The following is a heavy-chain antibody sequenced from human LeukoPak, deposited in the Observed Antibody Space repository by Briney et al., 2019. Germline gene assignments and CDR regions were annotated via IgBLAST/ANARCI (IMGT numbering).Heavy chain of an antibody. CDR2: ISAYNVNT. CDR3: ARDRMELPRRGYQDAFDI. D-gene: IGHD1-7*01. J-gene: IGHJ3*02. V-gene: IGHV1-18*01. Sequence: GASVKVSCKASGYTFTSYGISWVRQAPGQGLEWMGWISAYNVNTNYAEKFQGRVTMTTDTSTTTAYMELRSLRSDDTAVYYCARDRMELPRRGYQDAFDIWGQGTMVTVSS. CDR1: GYTFTSYG.